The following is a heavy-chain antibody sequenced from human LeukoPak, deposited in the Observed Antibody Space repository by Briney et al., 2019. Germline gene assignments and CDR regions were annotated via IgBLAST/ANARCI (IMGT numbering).Heavy chain of an antibody. D-gene: IGHD3-10*01. V-gene: IGHV5-10-1*01. CDR2: IDPSKPYP. J-gene: IGHJ4*02. CDR1: GSTFTNYW. CDR3: AKDPGTAVGCLDY. Sequence: GESLKICCKGIGSTFTNYWSNWVRQMPGKGLEWVGWIDPSKPYPKYSPTFQGHGTISADRSINTAYLEWSSLEASDTAKYYCAKDPGTAVGCLDYWGQGTLVTVS.